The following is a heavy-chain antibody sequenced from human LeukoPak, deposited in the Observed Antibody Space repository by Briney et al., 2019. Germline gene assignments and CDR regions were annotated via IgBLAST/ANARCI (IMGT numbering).Heavy chain of an antibody. CDR2: INIDERIT. CDR3: ARGSSSSWYQEPDY. CDR1: GFSFSTQR. J-gene: IGHJ4*02. D-gene: IGHD6-13*01. V-gene: IGHV3-74*01. Sequence: PGGSLRLSCVASGFSFSTQRMHWVRQAPGKGLVWVSYINIDERITGYADSVEGRFTISRDNGKNTLYLQMNSLRVEDTAVYYCARGSSSSWYQEPDYWGQGTLVTVSS.